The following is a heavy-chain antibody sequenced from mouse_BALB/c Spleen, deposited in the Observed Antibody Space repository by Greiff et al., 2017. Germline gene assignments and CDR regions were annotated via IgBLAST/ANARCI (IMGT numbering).Heavy chain of an antibody. D-gene: IGHD2-4*01. CDR3: ARDTYDYDEAY. Sequence: DVQLVESGGGLVKPGGSLKLSCAASGFTFSDYYMYWVRQTPEKRLEWVATISDGGSYTYYPDSVKGRFTISRDNAKNNLYLQMSSLKSEDTAMYYCARDTYDYDEAYWGQGTLVTVSA. J-gene: IGHJ3*01. V-gene: IGHV5-4*02. CDR2: ISDGGSYT. CDR1: GFTFSDYY.